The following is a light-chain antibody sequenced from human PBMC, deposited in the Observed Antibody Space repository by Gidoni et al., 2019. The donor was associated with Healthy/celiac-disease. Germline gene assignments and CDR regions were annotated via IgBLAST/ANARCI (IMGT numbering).Light chain of an antibody. CDR1: QSVSSY. J-gene: IGKJ2*03. V-gene: IGKV3-11*01. Sequence: IVLTQSPATLSLAPGERTTLTCRASQSVSSYLAWYQQKPGQAPRLLIYDASNRATGIPARFSASGSGTDFTLTISSLEPEDFAVYYCQQRSNWPPGFGQXTKLEIK. CDR2: DAS. CDR3: QQRSNWPPG.